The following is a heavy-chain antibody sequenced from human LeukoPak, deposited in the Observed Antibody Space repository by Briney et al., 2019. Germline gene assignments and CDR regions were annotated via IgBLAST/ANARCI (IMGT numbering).Heavy chain of an antibody. CDR2: IYYSGST. CDR1: GGSISSSSYY. J-gene: IGHJ3*02. CDR3: ATESPVVPAAYDAFDI. V-gene: IGHV4-39*01. Sequence: SETLSFTCTVSGGSISSSSYYWGWIRQPPGKGLEWIGSIYYSGSTYYNPSLKSRVTISVDTSKNQFSLKLSSVTAADTAVYYCATESPVVPAAYDAFDIWGQGTMVTVSS. D-gene: IGHD2-2*01.